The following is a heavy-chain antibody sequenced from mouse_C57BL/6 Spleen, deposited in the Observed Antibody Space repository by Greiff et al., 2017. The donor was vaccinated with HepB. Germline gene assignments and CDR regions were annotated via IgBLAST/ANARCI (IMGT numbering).Heavy chain of an antibody. V-gene: IGHV1-15*01. Sequence: QVQLQQSGAELVRPGASVTLSCKASGYTFTDYEMHWVKQTPVHGLEWIGAIDPETGGTAYNQKFKGKAILTADKSSSTAYMELRSLTSEDSAGYYCTRASQLGQRGYFDYWGQGTTLTVSS. CDR3: TRASQLGQRGYFDY. CDR2: IDPETGGT. J-gene: IGHJ2*01. CDR1: GYTFTDYE. D-gene: IGHD4-1*02.